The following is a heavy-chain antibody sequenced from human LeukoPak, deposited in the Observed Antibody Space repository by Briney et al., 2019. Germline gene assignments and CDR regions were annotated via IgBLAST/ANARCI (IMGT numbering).Heavy chain of an antibody. CDR3: ARTLVTYYYDSSGYPTWYYFDY. J-gene: IGHJ4*02. Sequence: SETLSLTCTVSGGSISSGGYYWSWIRQPPGMGLEWIGYIYHSGSTYYNPSLKSRVTISVDTSKNQFSLKLSSVTAADTAVYYCARTLVTYYYDSSGYPTWYYFDYWGQGTLVTVSS. D-gene: IGHD3-22*01. CDR2: IYHSGST. V-gene: IGHV4-30-2*01. CDR1: GGSISSGGYY.